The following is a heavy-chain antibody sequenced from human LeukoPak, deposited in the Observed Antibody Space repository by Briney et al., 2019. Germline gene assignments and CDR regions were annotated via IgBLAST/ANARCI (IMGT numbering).Heavy chain of an antibody. V-gene: IGHV4-39*07. CDR2: IYYSGST. CDR3: ARGDQFAVAIYDSSGYSSN. J-gene: IGHJ4*02. Sequence: SETLSLTCTVSGGSISSSSYYWGWIRQPPGKGLEWIGSIYYSGSTYYNPSLKSRVTISVDTSKNQFSLKLSSVTAADTAVYYCARGDQFAVAIYDSSGYSSNWGQGTLVTVSS. CDR1: GGSISSSSYY. D-gene: IGHD3-22*01.